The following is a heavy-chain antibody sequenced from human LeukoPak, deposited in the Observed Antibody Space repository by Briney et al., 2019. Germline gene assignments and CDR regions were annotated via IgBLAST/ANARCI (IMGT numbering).Heavy chain of an antibody. CDR2: ISSSSSYI. D-gene: IGHD3-10*01. Sequence: GGSLRLSCAASGFTFSSYSMNWVRQAPGKGLEWVSSISSSSSYIYYADSVKGRFTISRDNSKETLYLQVNSLRAEDTAVYYCAKRLYYDSGSYSAFDYWGPGTLVTVSS. V-gene: IGHV3-21*04. CDR1: GFTFSSYS. CDR3: AKRLYYDSGSYSAFDY. J-gene: IGHJ4*02.